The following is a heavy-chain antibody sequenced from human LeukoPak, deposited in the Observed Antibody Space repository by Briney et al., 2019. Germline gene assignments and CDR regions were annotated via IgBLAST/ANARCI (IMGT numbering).Heavy chain of an antibody. CDR2: INSSGGT. D-gene: IGHD2-2*01. CDR1: RGSSRVSS. Sequence: PPETPSLTCAVSRGSSRVSSWRGIRHTPGGRVEWVGEINSSGGTNNTPSLTSRVTKSVYTSNNQFSLKLSSLTAADTAVYYCARHKCRSTSCYVRGPYNWFDPWGQGTLVTVSS. J-gene: IGHJ5*02. CDR3: ARHKCRSTSCYVRGPYNWFDP. V-gene: IGHV4-34*01.